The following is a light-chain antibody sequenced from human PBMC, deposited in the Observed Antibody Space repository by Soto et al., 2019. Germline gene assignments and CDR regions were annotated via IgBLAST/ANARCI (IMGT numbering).Light chain of an antibody. CDR1: QSISSSY. CDR2: GAS. CDR3: QQYGSSLRT. V-gene: IGKV3-20*01. J-gene: IGKJ1*01. Sequence: EIVLTQSPGTLSLPPGERATLSCRASQSISSSYLAWYQQKPGQAPRLLISGASSRATGIPDRFSGSGSGTDFTLTISRLEPEDFAVYYCQQYGSSLRTFGQGTKVDI.